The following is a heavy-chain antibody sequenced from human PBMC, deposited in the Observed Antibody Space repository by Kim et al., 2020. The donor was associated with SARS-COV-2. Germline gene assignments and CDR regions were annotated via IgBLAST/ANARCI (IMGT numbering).Heavy chain of an antibody. J-gene: IGHJ3*02. CDR3: AKDFTSIHYDILTGFDAFDI. CDR1: GFTFSSYA. CDR2: ISGSGGST. Sequence: GGSLRLSCAAYGFTFSSYARSWVRQAPGKGLEWVSAISGSGGSTYYADSVKGRFTISRDNSKNTLYLQMNSLRAEDTAVYYCAKDFTSIHYDILTGFDAFDIWGQGTMVTVSS. V-gene: IGHV3-23*01. D-gene: IGHD3-9*01.